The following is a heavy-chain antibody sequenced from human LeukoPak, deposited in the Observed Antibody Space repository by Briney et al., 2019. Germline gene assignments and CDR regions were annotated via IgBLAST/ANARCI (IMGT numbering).Heavy chain of an antibody. CDR3: GREGGLGYCSGSSCSLAS. CDR1: GFTFSDYY. D-gene: IGHD2-2*01. V-gene: IGHV3-11*04. J-gene: IGHJ4*02. CDR2: ISSSGSTI. Sequence: GGSLRLSCAASGFTFSDYYMSWIRQAPGKGMELVSYISSSGSTIYYADSVKGRFTIYRDDSKNALYLQMNSLRTEDTAVYYCGREGGLGYCSGSSCSLASWGQGTLVTVSS.